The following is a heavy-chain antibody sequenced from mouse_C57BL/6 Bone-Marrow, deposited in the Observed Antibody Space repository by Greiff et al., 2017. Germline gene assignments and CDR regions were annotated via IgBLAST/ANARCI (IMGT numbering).Heavy chain of an antibody. J-gene: IGHJ3*01. V-gene: IGHV1-42*01. Sequence: EVQLQQSGPELVKPGASVKISCKASGYSFTGYYMNWVKQSPEKSLEWIGEINPSTGGTTYNQKFKAKATLTVDKSSSTAYMQLKSLTSEDSAVYYCARKRLAYWGQGTLVTVSA. CDR2: INPSTGGT. CDR1: GYSFTGYY. CDR3: ARKRLAY.